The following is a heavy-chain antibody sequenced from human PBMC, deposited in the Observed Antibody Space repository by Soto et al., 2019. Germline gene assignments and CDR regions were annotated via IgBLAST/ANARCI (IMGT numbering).Heavy chain of an antibody. J-gene: IGHJ5*02. V-gene: IGHV3-23*01. Sequence: GGSLRLSCAASGFTFSSYAMSWVRQAPGKGLEWVSAISGSGGSTYYADSVKGRFTISRDNSKNTLYLQMNSLRAEDTAVYYCGKRSGWYWNWFDTWGQGTLVTVFS. CDR3: GKRSGWYWNWFDT. D-gene: IGHD6-19*01. CDR2: ISGSGGST. CDR1: GFTFSSYA.